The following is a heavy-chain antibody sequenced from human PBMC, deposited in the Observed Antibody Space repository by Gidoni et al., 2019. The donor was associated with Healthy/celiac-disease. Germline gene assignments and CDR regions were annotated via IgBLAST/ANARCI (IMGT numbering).Heavy chain of an antibody. CDR3: ARDSSSCYDY. CDR2: IYSSGST. CDR1: GGSISSSSYY. D-gene: IGHD6-13*01. V-gene: IGHV4-39*01. J-gene: IGHJ4*02. Sequence: QLQLQESGPGLVKPSETLSLTCTVSGGSISSSSYYWGWIRQPPGKGLEWIWSIYSSGSTYYNPSLKSRVTISVDTSKNQFSLKLSSVTAADTAVYYCARDSSSCYDYWGQGTLVTVSS.